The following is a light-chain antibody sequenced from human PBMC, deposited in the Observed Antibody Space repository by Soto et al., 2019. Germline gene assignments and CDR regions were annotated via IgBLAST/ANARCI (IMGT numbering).Light chain of an antibody. CDR2: KAS. CDR3: QHWS. CDR1: QGISSW. Sequence: DIQLTQSPSLLSASVGDRVTITCRASQGISSWLAWYQQKPGEVPKLLIYKASVLESGVPSRFSGSGSGTEFTLTISRLQPEDVATYYCQHWSFGQGTKVDIK. V-gene: IGKV1-5*03. J-gene: IGKJ1*01.